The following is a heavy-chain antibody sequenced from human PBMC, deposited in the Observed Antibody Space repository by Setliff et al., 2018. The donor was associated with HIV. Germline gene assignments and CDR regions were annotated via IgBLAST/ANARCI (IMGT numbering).Heavy chain of an antibody. J-gene: IGHJ6*03. D-gene: IGHD3-9*01. Sequence: LRLSCAASGSGFTFSSYSMNWVRQAPGKGLEWVSYIGSTSSTIYYANSVKGRFTISRDDAKNSLYLQMNSLRAEDTAVYYCARDLYFYYYMDVWGKGTTVTVSS. CDR3: ARDLYFYYYMDV. CDR1: GSGFTFSSYS. V-gene: IGHV3-48*01. CDR2: IGSTSSTI.